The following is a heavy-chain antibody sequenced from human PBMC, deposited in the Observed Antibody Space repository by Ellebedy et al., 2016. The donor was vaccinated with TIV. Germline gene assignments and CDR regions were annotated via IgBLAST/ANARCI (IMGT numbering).Heavy chain of an antibody. CDR3: ARAHSSGYSEFDY. CDR2: ISYDGSNK. J-gene: IGHJ4*02. Sequence: GESLKISCAASGFTFSSYGMHWVRQAPGKGLEWVAVISYDGSNKYYADSVKGRFTISRDNAKNSLYLQMNSLRAEDTAVYYCARAHSSGYSEFDYWGQGTLVTVSS. V-gene: IGHV3-30*03. D-gene: IGHD3-22*01. CDR1: GFTFSSYG.